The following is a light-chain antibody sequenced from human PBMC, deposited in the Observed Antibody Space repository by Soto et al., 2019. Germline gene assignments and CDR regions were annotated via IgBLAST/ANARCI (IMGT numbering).Light chain of an antibody. J-gene: IGKJ1*01. V-gene: IGKV3-11*01. Sequence: EIVLTQSPATLSLSPGERATLSCRASQSVSTSLAWYQQKPGQAPRLLIYDASNRATGIPARFSGSGSGTAFRLTVSSLEPEDFALYYCQQRSNWPWTFGQGNKVEIK. CDR2: DAS. CDR1: QSVSTS. CDR3: QQRSNWPWT.